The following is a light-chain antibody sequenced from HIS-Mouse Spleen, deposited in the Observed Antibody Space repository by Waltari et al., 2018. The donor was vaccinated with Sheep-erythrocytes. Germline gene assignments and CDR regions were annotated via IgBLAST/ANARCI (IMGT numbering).Light chain of an antibody. CDR3: QAWDSSTAV. CDR2: QDS. V-gene: IGLV3-1*01. J-gene: IGLJ2*01. CDR1: KLGDKY. Sequence: SYELTQPPSVSVSPGQTASITCSGDKLGDKYACWYQQKPGQSPVLVIYQDSKRPSGIPARFSVSNSGNPATLTISGTQAMDEADYYCQAWDSSTAVFGGGTKLTVL.